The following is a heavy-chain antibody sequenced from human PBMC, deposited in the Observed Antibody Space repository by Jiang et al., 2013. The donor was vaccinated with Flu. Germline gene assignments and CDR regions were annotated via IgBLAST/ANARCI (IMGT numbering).Heavy chain of an antibody. V-gene: IGHV4-61*02. Sequence: VKPSQTLSLTCTVSGGSISSGSYCWSWIRQPAGKGLEWIGRIYTSGSTNYNPSLKSRVTISLDTSKNQFSLTLSSVTAADTAVYYCARRTDAGSYNYFNYWGQGALVTVSS. CDR2: IYTSGST. J-gene: IGHJ4*02. D-gene: IGHD3-10*01. CDR3: ARRTDAGSYNYFNY. CDR1: GGSISSGSYC.